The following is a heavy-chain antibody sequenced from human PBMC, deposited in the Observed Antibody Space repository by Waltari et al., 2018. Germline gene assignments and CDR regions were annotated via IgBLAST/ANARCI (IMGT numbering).Heavy chain of an antibody. J-gene: IGHJ4*02. CDR3: ARDGPSPYSSGLDY. D-gene: IGHD6-19*01. CDR1: GFTFSSYG. V-gene: IGHV3-33*01. CDR2: IWYDGSNK. Sequence: QVQLVESGGGVVQPGRSLRLSCAASGFTFSSYGMHWVRQAPGKGLEGVAVIWYDGSNKYYADSVKGRFTISRDNSKNTLYLQMNSLRAEDTAVYYCARDGPSPYSSGLDYWGQGTLVTVSS.